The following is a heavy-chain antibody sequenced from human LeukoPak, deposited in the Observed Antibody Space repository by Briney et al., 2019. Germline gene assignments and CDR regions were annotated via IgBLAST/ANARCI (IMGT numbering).Heavy chain of an antibody. J-gene: IGHJ2*01. CDR1: GYTFTSYY. Sequence: GASVKVSCKASGYTFTSYYMHWVRQGPGQGLEWMGIINPSGGSTSYAQKFQGRVTMTRDTSTNTVYMELSRLRSEDTAVFSCVRGASSIAALNPFWYFDLWGRGTLVTVSS. D-gene: IGHD6-6*01. CDR3: VRGASSIAALNPFWYFDL. CDR2: INPSGGST. V-gene: IGHV1-46*01.